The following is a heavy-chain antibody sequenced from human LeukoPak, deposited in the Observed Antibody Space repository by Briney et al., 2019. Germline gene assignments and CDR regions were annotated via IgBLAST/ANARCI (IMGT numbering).Heavy chain of an antibody. CDR2: IYHSGSA. CDR3: ARHVVPAAQSSYMDV. D-gene: IGHD2-2*01. CDR1: GYSISSGYY. Sequence: SETLSLTCAVSGYSISSGYYWGWIRQPPGKGLEWIGSIYHSGSAYYNPSLKSRVTLSVDTSKNQFSLKLNSVTAADTSLYYCARHVVPAAQSSYMDVWGKGTTVTVSS. J-gene: IGHJ6*03. V-gene: IGHV4-38-2*01.